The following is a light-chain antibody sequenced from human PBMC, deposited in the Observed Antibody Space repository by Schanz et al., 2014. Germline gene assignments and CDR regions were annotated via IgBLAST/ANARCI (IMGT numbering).Light chain of an antibody. V-gene: IGLV2-8*01. CDR2: EVN. CDR3: TSYAGTNKFVL. Sequence: QSALTQPPSASGSPGQSVTISCTGTSSDVGGYNYVSWYQQHPGKAPKLMIFEVNKRPSGVPDRFSGSKSGNTASLTVSGLQTEDEAEYYCTSYAGTNKFVLFGGGTKLTVL. CDR1: SSDVGGYNY. J-gene: IGLJ2*01.